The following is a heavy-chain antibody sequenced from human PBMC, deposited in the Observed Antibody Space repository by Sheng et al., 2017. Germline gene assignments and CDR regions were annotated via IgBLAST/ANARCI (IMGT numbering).Heavy chain of an antibody. D-gene: IGHD2-2*03. V-gene: IGHV3-11*05. CDR1: DFTFSDYY. J-gene: IGHJ6*03. CDR3: ARYHGYSSPSFTTYYMDV. CDR2: ISANSRFI. Sequence: VHLEESGGGLVKPGGPVRLSCEGTDFTFSDYYLSWIRRAPGKGLEWIAFISANSRFIKYADFANGRFTVSRDNAANSLFLEMNSLTAEDTAEYHCARYHGYSSPSFTTYYMDVWGKGTTVIVSS.